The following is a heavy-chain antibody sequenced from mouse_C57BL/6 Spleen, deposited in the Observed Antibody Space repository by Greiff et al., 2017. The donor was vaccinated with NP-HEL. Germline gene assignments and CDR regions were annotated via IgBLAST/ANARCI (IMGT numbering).Heavy chain of an antibody. J-gene: IGHJ1*03. D-gene: IGHD1-1*01. V-gene: IGHV1-42*01. CDR1: GYSFTGYY. CDR2: INPSTGGT. Sequence: EVQGVESGPELVKPGASVKISCKASGYSFTGYYMNWVKQSPEKSLEWIGEINPSTGGTTYNQKFKAKATLTVDKSSSTAYMQLKSLTSEDSAVYYCARWGTTVVAEDFDVWGTGTTVTVSS. CDR3: ARWGTTVVAEDFDV.